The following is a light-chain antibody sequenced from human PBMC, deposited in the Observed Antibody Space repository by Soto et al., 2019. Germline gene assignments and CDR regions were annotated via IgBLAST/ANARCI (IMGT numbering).Light chain of an antibody. Sequence: MTQSPLSLPVTPGEPASISCRSSQSINKYLNWYQQKPGKAPKLLIYAASSLQTGVSSRFSGSGSGTDFTLTISNLQPEDFATYYCQQTSSTPTFGGGTKVDIK. CDR3: QQTSSTPT. V-gene: IGKV1-39*01. CDR1: QSINKY. J-gene: IGKJ4*01. CDR2: AAS.